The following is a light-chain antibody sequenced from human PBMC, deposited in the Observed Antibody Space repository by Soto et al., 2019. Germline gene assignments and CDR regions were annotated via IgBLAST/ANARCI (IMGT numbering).Light chain of an antibody. CDR2: EVS. CDR3: CSYAGSSTS. CDR1: SSDVGSYNL. Sequence: QSALTQPASVSGSPGQSITISCTGTSSDVGSYNLVSWYQQHPGKAPKLMIYEVSKRPSGVSNRFSGSKSGNTASLTISGLQAEDEAGYYCCSYAGSSTSFGGGTKLTVL. V-gene: IGLV2-23*02. J-gene: IGLJ2*01.